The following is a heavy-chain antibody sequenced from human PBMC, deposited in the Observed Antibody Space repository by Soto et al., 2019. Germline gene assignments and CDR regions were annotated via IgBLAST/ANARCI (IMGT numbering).Heavy chain of an antibody. Sequence: QLQLQETGPGLVKPSETLSLTCAVSGGSLSSSDHYWAWIRQSPGKGLEWLAAFSHTWRTFYNLSIHSRLNISVDMARNQFILDFRSLTAADTSVYFCATLNSGSARTDPVDAFDIRGHGVAVTVSS. D-gene: IGHD3-10*01. CDR2: FSHTWRT. CDR3: ATLNSGSARTDPVDAFDI. J-gene: IGHJ3*02. CDR1: GGSLSSSDHY. V-gene: IGHV4-39*01.